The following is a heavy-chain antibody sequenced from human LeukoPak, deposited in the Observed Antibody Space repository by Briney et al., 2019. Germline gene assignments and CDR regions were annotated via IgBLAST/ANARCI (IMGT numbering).Heavy chain of an antibody. Sequence: GGSLRLSCAASGFTFSSYGMNWVRQAPGKGLEWVSYISTTSSTISYADSLKGRFTMSRDNAKNSLYLQMDSLRDEDTAVYYCARGKAKWLEHFDYWGQGSLVTVSS. D-gene: IGHD6-19*01. J-gene: IGHJ4*02. CDR3: ARGKAKWLEHFDY. CDR1: GFTFSSYG. V-gene: IGHV3-48*02. CDR2: ISTTSSTI.